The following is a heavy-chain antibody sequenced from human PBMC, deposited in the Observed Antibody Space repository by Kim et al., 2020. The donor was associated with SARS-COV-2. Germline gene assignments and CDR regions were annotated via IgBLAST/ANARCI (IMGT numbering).Heavy chain of an antibody. CDR1: GGSFSGYY. Sequence: SETLSLTCAVYGGSFSGYYWSWIRQPPGKGLEWIGEINHSGSTNYNPSLKSRVTISVDTSKNQFSLKLSSVTAADTAVYYCARGRDYYGMDVWGQGTTVTVSS. CDR2: INHSGST. V-gene: IGHV4-34*01. J-gene: IGHJ6*02. CDR3: ARGRDYYGMDV.